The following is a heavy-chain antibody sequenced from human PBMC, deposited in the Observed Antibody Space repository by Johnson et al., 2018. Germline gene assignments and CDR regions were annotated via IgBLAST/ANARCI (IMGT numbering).Heavy chain of an antibody. D-gene: IGHD5-24*01. CDR2: ISSNGVMP. CDR1: GFIFMAYA. CDR3: ARGEGMSTLKSDYYYYHMDV. V-gene: IGHV3-64*01. J-gene: IGHJ6*03. Sequence: DQLVQSGGGLVQQGGSLRPPCAASGFIFMAYAMHWVRQAPGTGLQPVPGISSNGVMPYYAISVKARSTISRDNLKNTLDPQMGSLRPEDVGVYYCARGEGMSTLKSDYYYYHMDVWGKGTPVTVYS.